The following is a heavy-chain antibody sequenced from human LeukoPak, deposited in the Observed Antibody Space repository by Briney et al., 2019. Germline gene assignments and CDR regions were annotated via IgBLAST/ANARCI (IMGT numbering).Heavy chain of an antibody. CDR2: INSDGSST. CDR3: ARDPLFSYAFDI. CDR1: GFTFSSYW. D-gene: IGHD3-10*02. J-gene: IGHJ3*02. Sequence: PGGSLRLSCAAFGFTFSSYWMHWVRQAPGKGLVWVSRINSDGSSTSYADSVKGRFTISRDNAKNTLYLQMNSLRAEDTAVYYCARDPLFSYAFDIWGQGTMVTASS. V-gene: IGHV3-74*01.